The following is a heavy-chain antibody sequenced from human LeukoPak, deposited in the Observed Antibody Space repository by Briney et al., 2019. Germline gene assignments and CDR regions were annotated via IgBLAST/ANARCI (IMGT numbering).Heavy chain of an antibody. Sequence: SMKVSCKASGGTFSSYAISWVRQAPGQGLEWMGGIIPIFGTANYAQKFQGRVTITTDESTSTAYMELSSLRSEDTAVYYCARGDDEDYYDSSGYRYWGQGTLVTVSS. CDR1: GGTFSSYA. V-gene: IGHV1-69*05. D-gene: IGHD3-22*01. CDR2: IIPIFGTA. CDR3: ARGDDEDYYDSSGYRY. J-gene: IGHJ4*02.